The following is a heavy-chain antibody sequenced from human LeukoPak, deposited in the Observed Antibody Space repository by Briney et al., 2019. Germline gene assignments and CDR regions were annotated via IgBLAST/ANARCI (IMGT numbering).Heavy chain of an antibody. D-gene: IGHD5-24*01. CDR1: GYTFSSYW. J-gene: IGHJ4*02. Sequence: GESLKISCKASGYTFSSYWIGWVRQMPGKGLEWMGAIYPDDSDTRYSPPFQGQVTISVDKSISTAYLQWSSLKASDTAMYYCARREDGYNYVYWGQGTLVTVSS. CDR3: ARREDGYNYVY. CDR2: IYPDDSDT. V-gene: IGHV5-51*01.